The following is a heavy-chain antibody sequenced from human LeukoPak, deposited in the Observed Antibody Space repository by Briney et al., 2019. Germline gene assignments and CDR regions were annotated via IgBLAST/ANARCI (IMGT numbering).Heavy chain of an antibody. D-gene: IGHD3-16*01. Sequence: SETLSLTCAVYGGSFSGYYWSWIRQPPGKGLEWIGEINHSGSTNYNPSLKSRVTISVDTSKNQFSLKLSSVTAADTAVYYCARQGSGPKAWVDYWGQGTLVTVSS. J-gene: IGHJ4*02. CDR1: GGSFSGYY. CDR3: ARQGSGPKAWVDY. V-gene: IGHV4-34*01. CDR2: INHSGST.